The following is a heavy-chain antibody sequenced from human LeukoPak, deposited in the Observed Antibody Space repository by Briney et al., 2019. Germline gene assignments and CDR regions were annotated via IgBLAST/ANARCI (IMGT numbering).Heavy chain of an antibody. J-gene: IGHJ2*01. CDR1: GGTFSSYA. CDR3: ARADYGDYGYFDL. D-gene: IGHD4-17*01. Sequence: ASVKVSCKASGGTFSSYAISWVRQAPGQGLEWMGWMNPNSGNTGYAQKFQGRVTITRNTSISTAYMELSSLRSEDTAVYYCARADYGDYGYFDLWGRGTLVTVSS. CDR2: MNPNSGNT. V-gene: IGHV1-8*03.